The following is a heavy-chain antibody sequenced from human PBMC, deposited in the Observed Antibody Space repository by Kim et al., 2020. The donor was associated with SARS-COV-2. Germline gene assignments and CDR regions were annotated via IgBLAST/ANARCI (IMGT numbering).Heavy chain of an antibody. Sequence: ASVKVSCKASGYTFTSYIMNWVRQAPGQGLEWMGWINTNTGNPTYAQGFTGRFVYSLDTSVSTAYLQISSLKDEATAVYYCASDSSGYYYYYYGMDVCGQ. CDR2: INTNTGNP. CDR1: GYTFTSYI. V-gene: IGHV7-4-1*02. D-gene: IGHD3-22*01. CDR3: ASDSSGYYYYYYGMDV. J-gene: IGHJ6*02.